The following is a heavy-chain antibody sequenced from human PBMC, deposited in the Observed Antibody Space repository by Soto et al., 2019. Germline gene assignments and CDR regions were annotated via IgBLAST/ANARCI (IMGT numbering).Heavy chain of an antibody. CDR1: GFTFSSYW. D-gene: IGHD5-12*01. Sequence: EVQLVESGGGLVQPGGSLRLSCAASGFTFSSYWMHWVRQAPGKGLVWVSRINSDGSSPSYADSVKGRFTISRDNAKNTLYLQMNSLRAEDTAVYYCARAKIVATRGLYYYYGMDVWGQGTTVTVSS. V-gene: IGHV3-74*01. CDR2: INSDGSSP. CDR3: ARAKIVATRGLYYYYGMDV. J-gene: IGHJ6*02.